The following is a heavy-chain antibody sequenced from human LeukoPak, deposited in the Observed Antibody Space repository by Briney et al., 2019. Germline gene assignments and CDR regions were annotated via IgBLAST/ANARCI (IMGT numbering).Heavy chain of an antibody. J-gene: IGHJ4*02. CDR3: ARDSYYDFWSGWDY. V-gene: IGHV1-18*01. Sequence: ASVKVSCKASGYTFTSYGISWVRQAPGQGLEWMGWISAYNGNTNYAQKLQGRVTMTTDTSTSTAYMELRSLRSDDTAVYYCARDSYYDFWSGWDYWGQGTLVTVSS. D-gene: IGHD3-3*01. CDR2: ISAYNGNT. CDR1: GYTFTSYG.